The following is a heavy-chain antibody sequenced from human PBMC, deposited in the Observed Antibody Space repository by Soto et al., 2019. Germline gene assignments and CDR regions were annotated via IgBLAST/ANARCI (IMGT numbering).Heavy chain of an antibody. CDR1: GFTFSSYW. D-gene: IGHD3-10*01. V-gene: IGHV3-7*01. CDR3: ARILAPGYYGSGTPSGGGDYYYGMDV. Sequence: GGSLRLSCAASGFTFSSYWMHWVRQAPGKGLEWVANIKQDGSEKYYVDSVKGRFTISRDNAKNSLYLQMNSLRAEDTAVYYCARILAPGYYGSGTPSGGGDYYYGMDVWGQGTTVTVSS. CDR2: IKQDGSEK. J-gene: IGHJ6*02.